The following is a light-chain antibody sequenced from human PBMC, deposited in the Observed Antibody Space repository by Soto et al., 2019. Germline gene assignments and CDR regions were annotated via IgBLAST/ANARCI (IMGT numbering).Light chain of an antibody. Sequence: EIVLTQFPGTLSLSPGERATLSCRASQSVGSNYLAWYQQRPGQPPNLLIFGASHRATGIPDRFSGSGSGTDFTLTISRLESEDFAVYYCQQYNNWPPITFGQGTRLEIK. J-gene: IGKJ5*01. CDR1: QSVGSNY. CDR2: GAS. V-gene: IGKV3-20*01. CDR3: QQYNNWPPIT.